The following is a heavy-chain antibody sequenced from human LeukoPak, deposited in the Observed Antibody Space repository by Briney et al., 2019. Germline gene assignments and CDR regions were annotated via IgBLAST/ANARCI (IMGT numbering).Heavy chain of an antibody. Sequence: GASVKVSCKASGYTFTGYYMHWVRQAPGQGLEWMGGINPNSGGTNYAQKFQGRVTMTRDTSISTAYMELSRLRSDDTAVYYCARGLRFLEWLLSSLYYFDYWGQGTLVTVSS. J-gene: IGHJ4*02. CDR1: GYTFTGYY. CDR2: INPNSGGT. V-gene: IGHV1-2*02. CDR3: ARGLRFLEWLLSSLYYFDY. D-gene: IGHD3-3*01.